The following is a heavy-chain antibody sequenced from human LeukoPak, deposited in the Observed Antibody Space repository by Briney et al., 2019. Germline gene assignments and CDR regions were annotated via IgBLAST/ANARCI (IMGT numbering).Heavy chain of an antibody. CDR1: GFTLSAYA. CDR3: AKEGLGSSWYPNYFDY. Sequence: PGGSLRLSCAASGFTLSAYAMHWVRQAPGKGLEWVALISYDGSNKYYADFVKGRLTISRDSSKNTLYLQVNSLRAEDTAVYYCAKEGLGSSWYPNYFDYWGQGTLVTVSS. V-gene: IGHV3-30*18. CDR2: ISYDGSNK. J-gene: IGHJ4*02. D-gene: IGHD6-13*01.